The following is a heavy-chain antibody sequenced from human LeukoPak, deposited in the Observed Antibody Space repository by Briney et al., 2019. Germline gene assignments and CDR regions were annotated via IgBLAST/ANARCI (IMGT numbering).Heavy chain of an antibody. CDR1: GFTFSSYG. V-gene: IGHV3-30*18. D-gene: IGHD5/OR15-5a*01. Sequence: PGRSLRLSCAASGFTFSSYGMHWVRQAPGKGLEWVAVIWYGGSNKYYADSVKGRFTISRDNSKNTLCLQMNSLRAEDTAVYYCAKDIYPEDPDAFDIWGQGTMVTVSS. CDR2: IWYGGSNK. J-gene: IGHJ3*02. CDR3: AKDIYPEDPDAFDI.